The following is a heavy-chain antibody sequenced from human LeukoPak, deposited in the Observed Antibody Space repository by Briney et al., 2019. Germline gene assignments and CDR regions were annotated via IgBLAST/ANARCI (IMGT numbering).Heavy chain of an antibody. CDR3: ARGSRYSYGYSNFDY. J-gene: IGHJ4*02. CDR1: GGSFSGYY. CDR2: INHSGST. D-gene: IGHD5-18*01. Sequence: PSETLSLTCAVYGGSFSGYYWSWIRQPPGKGLEWIGEINHSGSTNYNPSLKSRVTISVDTSKNQFSLKLSSVTAADTAVYYCARGSRYSYGYSNFDYWGQGTLVTVSS. V-gene: IGHV4-34*01.